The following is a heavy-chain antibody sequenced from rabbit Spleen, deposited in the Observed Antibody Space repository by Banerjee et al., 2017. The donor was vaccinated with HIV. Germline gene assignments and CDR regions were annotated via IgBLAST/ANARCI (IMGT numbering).Heavy chain of an antibody. CDR2: IYPGSSGTT. J-gene: IGHJ6*01. CDR1: GFSFSSTYY. V-gene: IGHV1S40*01. D-gene: IGHD1-1*01. Sequence: QSLEESGGDLGKPGASLTLTCTASGFSFSSTYYMCWVRQPPGKGLEWIGCIYPGSSGTTYYASWAKGRFTISKTSSTTVTLQMTSLTAADTATYFCARDTATSFSSYGMDLWGPGTLVTVS. CDR3: ARDTATSFSSYGMDL.